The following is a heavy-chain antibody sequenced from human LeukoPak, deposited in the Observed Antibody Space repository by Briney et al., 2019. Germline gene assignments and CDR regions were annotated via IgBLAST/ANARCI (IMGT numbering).Heavy chain of an antibody. Sequence: GGSLRLSCATSGFTFSSFAMNWVRQAPGRGLEWVSTISGIGISTYYADSVKGRFTISRDNSKNTLYLQMSSLRAEDTAVYYCAKCREEQLVEGFVDYWGQGTLVTVSS. CDR1: GFTFSSFA. J-gene: IGHJ4*02. D-gene: IGHD6-13*01. CDR2: ISGIGIST. CDR3: AKCREEQLVEGFVDY. V-gene: IGHV3-23*01.